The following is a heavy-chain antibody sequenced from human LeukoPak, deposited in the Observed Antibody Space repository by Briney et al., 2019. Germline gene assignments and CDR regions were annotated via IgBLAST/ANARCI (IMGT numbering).Heavy chain of an antibody. CDR3: ARSRGYYDSSGYYPIDY. Sequence: PGGSLRLSCAASGFTFSSYSMNWVRQAPGKGLEWVSSISSSSSYIYYADSVKGRFTISRDNAKNSLYLQMNSLRAEDTAVYYCARSRGYYDSSGYYPIDYWGQGTLVTVSS. D-gene: IGHD3-22*01. CDR1: GFTFSSYS. CDR2: ISSSSSYI. J-gene: IGHJ4*02. V-gene: IGHV3-21*01.